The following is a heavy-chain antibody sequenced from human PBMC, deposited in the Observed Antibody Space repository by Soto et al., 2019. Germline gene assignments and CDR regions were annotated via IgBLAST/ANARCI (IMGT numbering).Heavy chain of an antibody. CDR3: ARGQEGVVATH. Sequence: QVQLQQWGAGLLKPLETLSLNCAVTGGSLSGYYWSWIRQPPGKGLEWIGEVKDGGHTNYSPSLRGRVTISSDTSNNQFSLRLNSVTAADTGVYYCARGQEGVVATHWDQGSLVTVSS. CDR2: VKDGGHT. J-gene: IGHJ4*02. V-gene: IGHV4-34*01. D-gene: IGHD5-12*01. CDR1: GGSLSGYY.